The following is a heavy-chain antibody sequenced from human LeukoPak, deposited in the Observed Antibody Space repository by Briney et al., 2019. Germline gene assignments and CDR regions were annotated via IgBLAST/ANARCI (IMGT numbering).Heavy chain of an antibody. CDR1: GFTFSSYW. D-gene: IGHD2-15*01. V-gene: IGHV3-74*03. CDR2: INSDGSTT. Sequence: GGSLRFSCAASGFTFSSYWMHWVRQAPGKGLVWVSRINSDGSTTTYADSVKGRFTISRDNAKNSLYLQMNSLRAEDTAVYYCARGYCSGGSCHDAFDIWGQGTMVTVSS. J-gene: IGHJ3*02. CDR3: ARGYCSGGSCHDAFDI.